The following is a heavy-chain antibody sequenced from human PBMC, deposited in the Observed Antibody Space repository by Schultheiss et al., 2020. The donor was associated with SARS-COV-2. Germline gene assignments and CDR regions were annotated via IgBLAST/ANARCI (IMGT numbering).Heavy chain of an antibody. V-gene: IGHV4-59*12. CDR1: GGSISSYY. J-gene: IGHJ5*02. D-gene: IGHD4-17*01. CDR3: ARSALNPSTENWFDP. Sequence: GSLRLSCTVSGGSISSYYWSWIRQPPGKGLEWIGYIYYSGSTNYNPSLKSRVTISVDKSKNQFSLKLSSVTAADTAVYYCARSALNPSTENWFDPWGQGTLVTVSS. CDR2: IYYSGST.